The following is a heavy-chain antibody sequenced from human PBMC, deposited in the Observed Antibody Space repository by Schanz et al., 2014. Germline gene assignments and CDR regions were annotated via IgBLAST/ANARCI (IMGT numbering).Heavy chain of an antibody. CDR2: ISYDGSDK. CDR1: GTTFSTYG. D-gene: IGHD4-17*01. CDR3: ARVPRRVTTRGGGSRYYFDY. Sequence: QVQLVESGGGVVQPGGSLRLSCVASGTTFSTYGMHWVRQAPGKGLEWVAVISYDGSDKFYADSVKGRFTISRDNSNNTLSLQLNSLRAEDTAVYYCARVPRRVTTRGGGSRYYFDYWGQGTLVTVSS. J-gene: IGHJ4*02. V-gene: IGHV3-33*05.